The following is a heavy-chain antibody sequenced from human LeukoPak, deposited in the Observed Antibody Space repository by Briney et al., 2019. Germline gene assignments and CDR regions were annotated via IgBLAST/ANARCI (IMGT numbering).Heavy chain of an antibody. Sequence: PGGSLRLSCAASGFTFSSYGMSWVRQAPGKGLEWVSAISGSGGSTYYADSVKGRFTISRDNSKNTLYLQMNSLRAEDTAVYYCARDPGFVPGSSGRRNWFDPWGQGTLVTVSS. D-gene: IGHD6-19*01. CDR1: GFTFSSYG. J-gene: IGHJ5*02. CDR2: ISGSGGST. V-gene: IGHV3-23*01. CDR3: ARDPGFVPGSSGRRNWFDP.